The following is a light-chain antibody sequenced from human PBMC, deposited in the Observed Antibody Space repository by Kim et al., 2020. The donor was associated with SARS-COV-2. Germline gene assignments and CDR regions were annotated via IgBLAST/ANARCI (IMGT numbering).Light chain of an antibody. CDR1: QRVGSTS. CDR2: GVS. CDR3: QQYGSSPRT. Sequence: SPGERATLSCRASQRVGSTSLGWYQQKPGQAPRLLIYGVSSRATGIPDRFSGSGSGTDFTLTISRLEPEDFAVYYCQQYGSSPRTFGQGTKVDIK. J-gene: IGKJ1*01. V-gene: IGKV3-20*01.